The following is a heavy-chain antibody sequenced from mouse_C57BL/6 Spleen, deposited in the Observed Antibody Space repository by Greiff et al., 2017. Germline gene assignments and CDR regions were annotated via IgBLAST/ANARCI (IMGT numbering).Heavy chain of an antibody. CDR3: ARVDSDSFAY. V-gene: IGHV5-4*03. Sequence: EVKLVESGGGLVKPGGSLKLSCAASGFTFSSYAMSWVRQTPEKRLEWVATISDGGSYTYYPDNVKGRFTISRDNAKNNLYLQMSHLKSEDTAMYYCARVDSDSFAYWGQGTPVTVSA. D-gene: IGHD2-12*01. CDR2: ISDGGSYT. J-gene: IGHJ3*01. CDR1: GFTFSSYA.